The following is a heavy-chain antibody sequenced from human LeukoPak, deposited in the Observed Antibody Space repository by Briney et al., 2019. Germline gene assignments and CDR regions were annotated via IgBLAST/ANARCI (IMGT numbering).Heavy chain of an antibody. CDR2: INPHNTGT. CDR1: GYTFTGYY. Sequence: ASVKVSCKTSGYTFTGYYLHWVRQAPGQGLEWMGRINPHNTGTNFAQKFQGRVTMTRVTSISTAYMELSSLRSDDTAVYYCARASGYDSSGYWKDYWGQGTLVTV. CDR3: ARASGYDSSGYWKDY. D-gene: IGHD3-22*01. J-gene: IGHJ4*02. V-gene: IGHV1-2*02.